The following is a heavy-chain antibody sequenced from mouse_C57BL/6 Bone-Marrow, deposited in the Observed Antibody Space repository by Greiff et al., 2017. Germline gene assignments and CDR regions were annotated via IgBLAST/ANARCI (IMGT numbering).Heavy chain of an antibody. V-gene: IGHV7-3*01. J-gene: IGHJ2*01. D-gene: IGHD2-5*01. CDR1: GFTFPDYY. Sequence: EVNVVESGGGLVQPGGSRSLSCAASGFTFPDYYMSWVRQPPGKALAWLGFIRNKANGYTTEYSASVKGRFTISRDNAQSIRYLQMNALRAEDSATYYGSSSPHSNYVFDYWGQGTTLTVSS. CDR2: IRNKANGYTT. CDR3: SSSPHSNYVFDY.